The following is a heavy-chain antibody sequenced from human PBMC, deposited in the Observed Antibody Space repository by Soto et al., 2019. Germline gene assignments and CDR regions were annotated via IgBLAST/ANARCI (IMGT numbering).Heavy chain of an antibody. CDR1: GGSISRYY. CDR3: ARVMRIAARKAYYYGMEV. Sequence: SETLSLTCTVYGGSISRYYRSWLRQPPGKGLEWIGYIYYSGSNNYNPHLKSRVTISVDTSNNQFSLQLSSVTAPDTAVYYCARVMRIAARKAYYYGMEVWVQGTTV. D-gene: IGHD6-6*01. V-gene: IGHV4-59*01. CDR2: IYYSGSN. J-gene: IGHJ6*02.